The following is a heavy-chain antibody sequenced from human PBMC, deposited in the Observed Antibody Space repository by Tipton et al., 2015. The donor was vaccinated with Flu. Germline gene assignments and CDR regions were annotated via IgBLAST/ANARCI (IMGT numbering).Heavy chain of an antibody. J-gene: IGHJ2*01. D-gene: IGHD6-25*01. V-gene: IGHV4-59*02. CDR2: VYHSGYT. Sequence: TLSLTCTVSGASVRHYYWSWIRQPPGKGLEWIGYVYHSGYTNYNPSLKSRVTMSLDRSKNQFSLKMFSVTAADSAVYYCASDRSGISAIETSGYPYWFFDLWGRGTLVTVSS. CDR1: GASVRHYY. CDR3: ASDRSGISAIETSGYPYWFFDL.